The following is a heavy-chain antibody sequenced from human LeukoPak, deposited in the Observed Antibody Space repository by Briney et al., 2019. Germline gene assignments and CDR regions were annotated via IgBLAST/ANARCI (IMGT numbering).Heavy chain of an antibody. Sequence: PGGSLRLSCAASGFTFSSYGMHWVRQAPGKGLEWVAVIWYDGSNKYYADSMKGRFTISRDNSKNTLYLQMNSLRAEDTAVYYCARGNGTYCSSTSCYLFPTIPRTHPWGQGTLVTVSS. V-gene: IGHV3-33*01. CDR1: GFTFSSYG. CDR3: ARGNGTYCSSTSCYLFPTIPRTHP. CDR2: IWYDGSNK. D-gene: IGHD2-2*01. J-gene: IGHJ5*02.